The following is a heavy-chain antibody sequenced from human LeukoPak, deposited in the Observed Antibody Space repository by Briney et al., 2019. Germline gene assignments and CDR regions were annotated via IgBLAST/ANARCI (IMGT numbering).Heavy chain of an antibody. V-gene: IGHV3-23*01. D-gene: IGHD5-18*01. Sequence: GVLRLSCVASGFTFSSYGMSWVRQAPGKGLEWVSAISGSGGSTYYADSVKGRFTISRDNSKNTLYLQMNSLRAEDTAVYYCAKGYSFGCCNYYYMDAWGKGTTVTVSS. CDR2: ISGSGGST. J-gene: IGHJ6*03. CDR3: AKGYSFGCCNYYYMDA. CDR1: GFTFSSYG.